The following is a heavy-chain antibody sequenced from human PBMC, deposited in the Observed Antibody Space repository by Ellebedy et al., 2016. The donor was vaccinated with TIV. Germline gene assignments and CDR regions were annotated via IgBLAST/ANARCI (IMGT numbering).Heavy chain of an antibody. J-gene: IGHJ1*01. CDR1: GYTFTGYY. Sequence: ASVKVSXXASGYTFTGYYMHWVRQAPGQGLEWMGWINPNSGGTNYAQKFQGRVTMTRDTSISTAYMELSRLRSDDTAVYYCARGRFGSYNFQHWGQGTLVTVSS. CDR3: ARGRFGSYNFQH. D-gene: IGHD1-26*01. V-gene: IGHV1-2*02. CDR2: INPNSGGT.